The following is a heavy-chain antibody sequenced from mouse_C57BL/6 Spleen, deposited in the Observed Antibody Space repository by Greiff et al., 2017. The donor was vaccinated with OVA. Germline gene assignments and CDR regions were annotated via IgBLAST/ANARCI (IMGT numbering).Heavy chain of an antibody. CDR3: ARHGDYYGSSYSFAY. CDR2: ISGGGGNT. V-gene: IGHV5-9*01. D-gene: IGHD1-1*01. Sequence: EVKLMESGGGLVKPGGSLKLSCAASGFTFSSYTMSWVRQTPEKRLEWVATISGGGGNTYYPDSVKGRFTISRDNAKNTLYLQMSSLRSEDTALYYCARHGDYYGSSYSFAYWGQGTLVTVSA. J-gene: IGHJ3*01. CDR1: GFTFSSYT.